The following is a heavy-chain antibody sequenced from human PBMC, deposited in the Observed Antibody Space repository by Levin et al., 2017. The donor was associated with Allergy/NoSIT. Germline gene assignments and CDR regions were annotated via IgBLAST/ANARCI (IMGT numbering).Heavy chain of an antibody. CDR3: AKDGAGTYYCIDC. D-gene: IGHD1-26*01. CDR2: ISTGGTNT. Sequence: TGGSLRLSCAASGFTFSSSAMTWVQAPGKGLEWVSAISTGGTNTYYADSVKGRFTISRDNSKNTLYLQMNSLRAEDTAVYYCAKDGAGTYYCIDCWGQGTLVTVSS. CDR1: GFTFSSSA. V-gene: IGHV3-23*01. J-gene: IGHJ4*02.